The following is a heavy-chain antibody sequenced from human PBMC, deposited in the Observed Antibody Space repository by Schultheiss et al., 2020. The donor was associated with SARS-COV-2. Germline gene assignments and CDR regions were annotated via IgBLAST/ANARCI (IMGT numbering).Heavy chain of an antibody. CDR1: GFTFSSYS. V-gene: IGHV3-21*01. D-gene: IGHD4-23*01. Sequence: GGSVRLSCAASGFTFSSYSMNWVRQAPGKGLEWVSSISSSSSYIYYADSVKGRFTISRDNAKNSLYLQMNSLRAEDTAVYYCARALPLGAVVTICDYWGQGTLVTVSS. CDR2: ISSSSSYI. CDR3: ARALPLGAVVTICDY. J-gene: IGHJ4*02.